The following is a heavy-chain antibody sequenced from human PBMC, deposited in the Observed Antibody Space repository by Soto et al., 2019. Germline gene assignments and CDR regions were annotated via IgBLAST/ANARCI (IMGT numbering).Heavy chain of an antibody. D-gene: IGHD2-15*01. Sequence: GSLRDSCAASGLTFSSYAMSWVRQAPGKGLEWVSAISGSGGSTYYADSVKGRFTISRDNSKNTLYLQMNSLRGEDTALYYCAKGGSGSPSYVMDVCGQGSTVIVSS. J-gene: IGHJ6*02. CDR3: AKGGSGSPSYVMDV. V-gene: IGHV3-23*01. CDR2: ISGSGGST. CDR1: GLTFSSYA.